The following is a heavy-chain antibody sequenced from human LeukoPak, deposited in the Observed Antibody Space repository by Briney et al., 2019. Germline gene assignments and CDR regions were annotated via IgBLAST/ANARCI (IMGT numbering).Heavy chain of an antibody. Sequence: PGGSLRLSCAASGFTFSDHYMDWVRQAPGKGLEWVGRTRNKANSYTTEYAASVKGRFTISRDDSKNSLYLQMNSLKTEDTAVYYCAREPIGPGAFDIWGQGTMVTVSS. D-gene: IGHD1-14*01. V-gene: IGHV3-72*01. CDR2: TRNKANSYTT. CDR3: AREPIGPGAFDI. CDR1: GFTFSDHY. J-gene: IGHJ3*02.